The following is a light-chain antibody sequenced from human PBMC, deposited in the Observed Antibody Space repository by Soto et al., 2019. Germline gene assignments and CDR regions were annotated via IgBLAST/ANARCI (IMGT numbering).Light chain of an antibody. J-gene: IGLJ2*01. CDR3: SSYRSVNSLV. CDR2: AVT. V-gene: IGLV2-14*01. CDR1: SSDVGFFDF. Sequence: QSALTQPASVSGSPGQSITISCTGTSSDVGFFDFVSWYQHHPGKAPKLMIYAVTNRPSGVSIRFSGSKSGNTASLTISGLQAEDEADYYCSSYRSVNSLVFGGGTKLTVL.